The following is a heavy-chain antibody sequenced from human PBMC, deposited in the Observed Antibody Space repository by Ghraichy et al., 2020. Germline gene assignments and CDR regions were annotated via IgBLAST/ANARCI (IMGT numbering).Heavy chain of an antibody. CDR2: INAGNANT. Sequence: ASVKVSCKASGYTFISNGMHWVRQAPGQSLEWMGWINAGNANTRYSQKFQGRVTITRDTSASTAFMELSSLRSEDTAVYYCARELSLLREQQWLGLSYYYGMDVWGQGTTVTVSS. CDR1: GYTFISNG. V-gene: IGHV1-3*01. CDR3: ARELSLLREQQWLGLSYYYGMDV. D-gene: IGHD6-19*01. J-gene: IGHJ6*02.